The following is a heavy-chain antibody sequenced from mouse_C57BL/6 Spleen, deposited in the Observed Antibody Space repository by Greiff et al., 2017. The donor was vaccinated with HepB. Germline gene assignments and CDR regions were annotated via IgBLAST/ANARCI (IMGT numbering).Heavy chain of an antibody. D-gene: IGHD4-1*02. V-gene: IGHV3-6*01. CDR2: ISYDGSN. CDR1: GYSITSGYY. CDR3: ARDLQLGRGY. J-gene: IGHJ2*01. Sequence: EVQLQQSGPGLVKPSQSLSLTCSVTGYSITSGYYWNWIRQFPGNKLEWMGYISYDGSNNYNPSLKNRISITRDTSKNQFFLKLNSVTTEDTATYYCARDLQLGRGYWGQGTTLTVSS.